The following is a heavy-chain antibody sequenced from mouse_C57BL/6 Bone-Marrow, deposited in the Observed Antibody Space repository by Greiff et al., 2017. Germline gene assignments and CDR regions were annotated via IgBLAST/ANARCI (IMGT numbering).Heavy chain of an antibody. Sequence: EVHLVESGGGLVKPGGSLKLSCAASGFTFSSYAMSWVRQTPEKRLEWVATISDGGSYTYYPDNVKGRFTISRDNAKNNLYLQMSHLKSEDTARYYCARGGYWGQGTTLTVSS. CDR1: GFTFSSYA. CDR2: ISDGGSYT. V-gene: IGHV5-4*01. J-gene: IGHJ2*01. CDR3: ARGGY.